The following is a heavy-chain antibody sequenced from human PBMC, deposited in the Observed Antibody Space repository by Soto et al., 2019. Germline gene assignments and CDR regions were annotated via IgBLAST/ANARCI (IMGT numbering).Heavy chain of an antibody. J-gene: IGHJ6*02. CDR3: AKNGQPPYYYYGMDV. D-gene: IGHD2-2*01. Sequence: QGQLVQSGVEVKKPGASVKVSCKASGYTFSRYGISWVRQAPGQGLEWMGWISGYNGDTNYAQKFQSRVTMTIDTGTNTAYMELRTLTSDDTAVYYCAKNGQPPYYYYGMDVWGQVTTVSVSS. V-gene: IGHV1-18*01. CDR1: GYTFSRYG. CDR2: ISGYNGDT.